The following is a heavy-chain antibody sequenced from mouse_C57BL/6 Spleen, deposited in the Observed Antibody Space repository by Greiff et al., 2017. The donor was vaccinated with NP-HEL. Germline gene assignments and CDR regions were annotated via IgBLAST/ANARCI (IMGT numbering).Heavy chain of an antibody. V-gene: IGHV14-4*01. D-gene: IGHD1-1*01. Sequence: VQLQQSGAELVRPGASVKLSCTASGFNIKDDYMHWVKQRPEQGLEWIGWIDPENGDTEYASKFQGKATITADTASNTAYLQLSSLTSEDTAVYYCTTIYGSSWRDWGQGTTLTVSS. J-gene: IGHJ2*01. CDR1: GFNIKDDY. CDR2: IDPENGDT. CDR3: TTIYGSSWRD.